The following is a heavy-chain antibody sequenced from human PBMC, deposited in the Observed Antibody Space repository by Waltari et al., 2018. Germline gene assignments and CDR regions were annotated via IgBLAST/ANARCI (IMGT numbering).Heavy chain of an antibody. Sequence: QVQLQESGQGLVKPSGTLSLTCAVSGYSISGNYWWSWVRQSPEKGLEWIGQVYHSGKTPYNPSLQSRVTISVDKPKKQFSLKLNSVTAADTAVYYCAGDRAIGLFFDYWGRGTLVTVSS. J-gene: IGHJ4*02. CDR2: VYHSGKT. V-gene: IGHV4-4*02. D-gene: IGHD2-2*01. CDR3: AGDRAIGLFFDY. CDR1: GYSISGNYW.